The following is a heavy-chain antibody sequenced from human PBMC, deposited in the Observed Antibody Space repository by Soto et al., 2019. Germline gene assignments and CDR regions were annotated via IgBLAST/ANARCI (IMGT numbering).Heavy chain of an antibody. V-gene: IGHV1-69*13. Sequence: ASVKVSCKASGGTFSNHAISWVRQAPGQGPEWMGGIIPLSGTTNYVQKFQGRVTITADESMTTAYMELSSLRYEDTAIYYCARGPDRSGFYLFDYWGQGTLVTVSS. J-gene: IGHJ4*02. CDR3: ARGPDRSGFYLFDY. CDR2: IIPLSGTT. D-gene: IGHD3-22*01. CDR1: GGTFSNHA.